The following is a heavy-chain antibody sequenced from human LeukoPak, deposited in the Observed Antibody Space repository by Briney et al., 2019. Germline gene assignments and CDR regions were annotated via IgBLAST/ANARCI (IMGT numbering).Heavy chain of an antibody. V-gene: IGHV4-34*01. CDR2: INHSGST. D-gene: IGHD3-22*01. CDR1: GGSFSGYY. CDR3: ARRGDYYDSSGYWY. J-gene: IGHJ4*02. Sequence: PSETLSLTCAVYGGSFSGYYWSWVRQPPGKGLEWIGEINHSGSTNYNPSLKSRGTISVDTSKNQFSLKLSSVTAADTAVYYCARRGDYYDSSGYWYWGQGTLVTVSS.